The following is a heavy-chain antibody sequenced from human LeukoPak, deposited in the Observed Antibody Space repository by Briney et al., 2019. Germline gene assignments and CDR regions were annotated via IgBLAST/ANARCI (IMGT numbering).Heavy chain of an antibody. CDR2: IYYSGST. V-gene: IGHV4-39*01. Sequence: TSETLSLTCTVSGGSISSSSYYWGWIRQPPGKGLEWIGSIYYSGSTYYNPPLKSRVTISVDTSKNQFSLKLSSVTAADTAVYYCARTYYDFWSGYYTLYGMDVWGQGTTVTVSS. CDR1: GGSISSSSYY. J-gene: IGHJ6*02. D-gene: IGHD3-3*01. CDR3: ARTYYDFWSGYYTLYGMDV.